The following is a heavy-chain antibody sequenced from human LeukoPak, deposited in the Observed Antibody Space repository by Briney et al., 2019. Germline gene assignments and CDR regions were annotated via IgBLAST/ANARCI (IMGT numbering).Heavy chain of an antibody. CDR2: ISGSGGST. D-gene: IGHD4-17*01. J-gene: IGHJ4*02. CDR3: AKRGETTVKEGFDY. V-gene: IGHV3-23*01. CDR1: GFTFSSYA. Sequence: PGGSLRLSCAASGFTFSSYAMSWVRQAPGKGLEWVSAISGSGGSTYYVDSVKGRFTISRDNSKNTLFLQMNSLRAEDTAVYYCAKRGETTVKEGFDYWGQGTLVTVSS.